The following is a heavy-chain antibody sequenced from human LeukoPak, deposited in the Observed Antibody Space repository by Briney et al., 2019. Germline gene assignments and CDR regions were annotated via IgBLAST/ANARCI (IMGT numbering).Heavy chain of an antibody. D-gene: IGHD1-26*01. CDR1: GYSFTSYW. J-gene: IGHJ5*02. CDR3: ARRVGNWFDP. Sequence: GESLKISCKGSGYSFTSYWISWVRQMPGKGLEWMGRIDPSDSYTNYSPSFQGHVTISADKSISTAYLQWSSLKALDTAMYYCARRVGNWFDPWGQGTLVTVSS. V-gene: IGHV5-10-1*01. CDR2: IDPSDSYT.